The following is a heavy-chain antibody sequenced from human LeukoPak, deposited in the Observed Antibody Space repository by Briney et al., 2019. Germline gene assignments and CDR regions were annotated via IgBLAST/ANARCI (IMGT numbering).Heavy chain of an antibody. Sequence: SETLSLTCTVSGVSISNYYWSWIRQPPGKGLEWIGYIHYSGSTNYNPSLKSRVTISVDTSKNQFSLKLSSVTAADTAVYYCARVGCSGGSCYSATYLPLDYWGQGTLVTVSS. J-gene: IGHJ4*02. CDR3: ARVGCSGGSCYSATYLPLDY. CDR2: IHYSGST. V-gene: IGHV4-59*01. D-gene: IGHD2-15*01. CDR1: GVSISNYY.